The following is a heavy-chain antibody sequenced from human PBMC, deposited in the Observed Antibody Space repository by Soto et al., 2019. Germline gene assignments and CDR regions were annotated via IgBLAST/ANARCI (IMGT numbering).Heavy chain of an antibody. CDR3: ARDGLLWFGESYFDN. CDR1: GFTFSSYW. CDR2: INQDGSEK. Sequence: GVLRLSCAASGFTFSSYWMSWVRQAPGKGLEWVANINQDGSEKYYVDSVKGRFTISRDNAKSSLYLQMNSLRAEDTALYYCARDGLLWFGESYFDNWGQGTLVTVSS. D-gene: IGHD3-10*01. J-gene: IGHJ4*02. V-gene: IGHV3-7*01.